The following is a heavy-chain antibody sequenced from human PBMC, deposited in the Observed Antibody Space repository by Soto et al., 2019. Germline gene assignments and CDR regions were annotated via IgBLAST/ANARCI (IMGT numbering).Heavy chain of an antibody. CDR1: GITFSNYA. D-gene: IGHD7-27*01. CDR2: ISDSGSFT. CDR3: AKRPIIWGRWYFDL. V-gene: IGHV3-23*01. Sequence: EVQLLESGGGLVQPGGSLRLSCAASGITFSNYAMTWVRQAPGKGLEWVSVISDSGSFTFYADSVKGRFTISRDKSGGTLYLQMNSMRAEDTAIYYCAKRPIIWGRWYFDLWGRGTLVTVSS. J-gene: IGHJ2*01.